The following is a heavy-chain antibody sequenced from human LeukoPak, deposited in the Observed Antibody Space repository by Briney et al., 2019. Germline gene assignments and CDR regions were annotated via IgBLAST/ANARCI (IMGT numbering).Heavy chain of an antibody. CDR2: ITDSGTT. V-gene: IGHV3-23*01. J-gene: IGHJ4*02. CDR3: AKESTLTMAYFDY. CDR1: GFTFSNND. Sequence: LTGGSLRLSCAASGFTFSNNDMSWVRQAPGKGLEWVSAITDSGTTYYADSVKGRFTISRDNSRSTLYLQVNSLSAEDTALYYCAKESTLTMAYFDYWGQGTLVTVSS. D-gene: IGHD2-2*01.